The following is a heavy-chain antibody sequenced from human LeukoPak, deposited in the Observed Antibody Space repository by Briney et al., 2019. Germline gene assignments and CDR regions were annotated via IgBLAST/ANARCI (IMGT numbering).Heavy chain of an antibody. D-gene: IGHD2-15*01. V-gene: IGHV3-23*01. CDR3: AKSVIVVRTPFDY. Sequence: GGSLILSCAASGFTFSSYAMTWVRQAPGKGLEWVSTIRSSDGSTYYADSVKGRFTISRDNSKTTLYLQMNSLRVEDTAIYYCAKSVIVVRTPFDYWGQGTLVTVSS. J-gene: IGHJ4*02. CDR1: GFTFSSYA. CDR2: IRSSDGST.